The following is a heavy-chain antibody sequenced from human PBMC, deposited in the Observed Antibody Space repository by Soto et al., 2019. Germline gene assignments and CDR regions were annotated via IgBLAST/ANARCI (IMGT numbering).Heavy chain of an antibody. D-gene: IGHD2-8*02. V-gene: IGHV4-34*01. CDR2: INHSGST. CDR3: ARDTITGLFDY. Sequence: QVQLQQWGAGLLKPSETLSLTCAVYGGSFSGYYWTWIRQPPGTGLEWIGEINHSGSTNYNPSLKSRVTISVDTSKIQFSLKLTSVTAADTAVYYCARDTITGLFDYWCPGTLVTVSS. CDR1: GGSFSGYY. J-gene: IGHJ4*02.